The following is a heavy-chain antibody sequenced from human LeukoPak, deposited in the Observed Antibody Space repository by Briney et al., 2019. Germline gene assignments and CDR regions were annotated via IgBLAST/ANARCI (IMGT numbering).Heavy chain of an antibody. CDR3: ARGSDTAAGLY. J-gene: IGHJ4*02. CDR1: GGSFSGYY. V-gene: IGHV4-34*01. CDR2: INHSGNT. Sequence: SETLSLTCAVYGGSFSGYYWSWIRQPPGKGLEWIGEINHSGNTNYNPSLKSRVSISVDSSKNQFSLKVSSVTAADTAVYYCARGSDTAAGLYWGQGTLVTVSS. D-gene: IGHD6-13*01.